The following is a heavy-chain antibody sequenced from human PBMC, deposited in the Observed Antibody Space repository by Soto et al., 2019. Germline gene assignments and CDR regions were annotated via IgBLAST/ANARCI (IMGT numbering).Heavy chain of an antibody. Sequence: QVQLVQSGAEVKKPGSSVKVSCQASGGTFTSYSITWVRQAPGQVLEWVGSVIPVLKTADYAQKFQGRITITADKATNTAYMELSSLTTEDTAVYYCTKDGLGTTRRYFSFWGQRTLVTVSS. J-gene: IGHJ4*02. V-gene: IGHV1-69*08. CDR2: VIPVLKTA. CDR3: TKDGLGTTRRYFSF. D-gene: IGHD1-1*01. CDR1: GGTFTSYS.